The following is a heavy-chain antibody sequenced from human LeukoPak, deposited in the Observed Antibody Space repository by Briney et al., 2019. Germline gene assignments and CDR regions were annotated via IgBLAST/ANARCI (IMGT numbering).Heavy chain of an antibody. Sequence: GGSLRLSCAASGFTFSNYSMNWVRQAPGKGLEWVSYISSSSSTIYYADSVKGRFTISRDNAKNSLYLQMNSLRAEDTAVYYCAREEYSSSYYFDYWGQGTLVTVSS. CDR1: GFTFSNYS. CDR2: ISSSSSTI. J-gene: IGHJ4*02. V-gene: IGHV3-48*01. CDR3: AREEYSSSYYFDY. D-gene: IGHD6-6*01.